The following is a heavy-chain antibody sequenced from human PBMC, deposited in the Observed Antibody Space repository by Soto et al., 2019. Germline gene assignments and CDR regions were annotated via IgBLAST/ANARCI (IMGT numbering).Heavy chain of an antibody. D-gene: IGHD3-9*01. Sequence: QVQLQESGPGLVKPSETLSLTCTVSGDSISSSYWSWIRQSPGKGLEWIGYIYYSGRTDYNASLKSRVTIYVDTSKNQFSLKLGSVTAADTAVYYCARLYPYYGILTGSPIYGFDFWGQGTMVTVSS. CDR1: GDSISSSY. V-gene: IGHV4-59*01. CDR3: ARLYPYYGILTGSPIYGFDF. CDR2: IYYSGRT. J-gene: IGHJ3*01.